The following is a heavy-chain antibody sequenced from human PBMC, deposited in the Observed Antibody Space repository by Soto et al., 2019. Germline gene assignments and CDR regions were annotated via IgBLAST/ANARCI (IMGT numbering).Heavy chain of an antibody. J-gene: IGHJ4*02. CDR2: IYYSGST. CDR3: ATSVAAGTSFFDH. V-gene: IGHV4-31*03. D-gene: IGHD6-13*01. Sequence: PSETXSLACNVSGGSIRSGGYYWSWIRQHPGKGLEWIGYIYYSGSTYYNPSLKSRVTISVDTSKNQFSLRLSSVTAADTAVYYCATSVAAGTSFFDHWGQRTLVTVSS. CDR1: GGSIRSGGYY.